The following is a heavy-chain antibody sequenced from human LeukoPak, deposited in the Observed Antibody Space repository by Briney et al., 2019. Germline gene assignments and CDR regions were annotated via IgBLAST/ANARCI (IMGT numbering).Heavy chain of an antibody. D-gene: IGHD3-10*01. V-gene: IGHV1-69*05. CDR2: IIPIYGTA. Sequence: SVKVSFKASVGTVCSYAISWLREAPGQGLEWMGGIIPIYGTANYAKKSQGRVTITTEESTRTAYMELSSPRSEDTAVYYCASSTFGAGSLIALESWGQGNPVTVS. CDR1: VGTVCSYA. CDR3: ASSTFGAGSLIALES. J-gene: IGHJ5*02.